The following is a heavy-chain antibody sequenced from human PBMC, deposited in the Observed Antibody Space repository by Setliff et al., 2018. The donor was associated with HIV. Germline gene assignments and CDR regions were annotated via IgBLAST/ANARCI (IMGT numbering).Heavy chain of an antibody. Sequence: PGGSLRLSCAASGFTFSSYWMHWVRQAPGKGLVWVSRINSDGSSTSYADSVKGRFTISRDNAKNTLYLQMNSLRAEDTAVYYCASSQQLVRDWFDPWGQGTLVTVSS. CDR2: INSDGSST. CDR1: GFTFSSYW. J-gene: IGHJ5*02. D-gene: IGHD6-13*01. CDR3: ASSQQLVRDWFDP. V-gene: IGHV3-74*01.